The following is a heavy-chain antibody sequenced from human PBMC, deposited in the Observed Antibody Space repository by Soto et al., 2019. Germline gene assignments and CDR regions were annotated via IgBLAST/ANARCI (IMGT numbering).Heavy chain of an antibody. V-gene: IGHV3-30*18. CDR2: ISSEGSNI. CDR1: GFTFSSYG. D-gene: IGHD6-6*01. Sequence: QVQLVESGGGVVPPGRSLRLSCAASGFTFSSYGMHWVRQAPGKGLEWVALISSEGSNIYYADSVKGRFTISRDNSKNTLYLQMNSLRAEDTAVYYCAKDRAGAARGIYYYYYGMDVWGQGTTVTVSS. J-gene: IGHJ6*02. CDR3: AKDRAGAARGIYYYYYGMDV.